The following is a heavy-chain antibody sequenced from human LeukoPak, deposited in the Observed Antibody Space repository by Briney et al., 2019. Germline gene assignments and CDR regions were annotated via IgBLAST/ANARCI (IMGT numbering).Heavy chain of an antibody. D-gene: IGHD6-19*01. CDR2: ISWNSGSI. V-gene: IGHV3-9*01. J-gene: IGHJ4*02. Sequence: GGSLRLSCAASGFTFDDYAMHWVRQAPGKGLEWVSGISWNSGSIGYADSVKGRFTISRDNAKNSLYLQMNSLRAEDTALYYCAKVQGIAVAGAFDYWGQGTLVTASS. CDR3: AKVQGIAVAGAFDY. CDR1: GFTFDDYA.